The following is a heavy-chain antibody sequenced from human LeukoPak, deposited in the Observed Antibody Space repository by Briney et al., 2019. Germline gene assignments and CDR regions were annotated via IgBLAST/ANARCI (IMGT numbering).Heavy chain of an antibody. D-gene: IGHD4-11*01. Sequence: GGSLRPSCTASGFTFGDYAMSWARQAPGKGLEWVGFIRGKTYGETTEYAASVKGRFIISRDDSKTIVYLEMNSLKIEDTAVYYCTGPGSIDTVMVAYWGQGTLVTVSS. CDR3: TGPGSIDTVMVAY. J-gene: IGHJ4*02. CDR2: IRGKTYGETT. V-gene: IGHV3-49*04. CDR1: GFTFGDYA.